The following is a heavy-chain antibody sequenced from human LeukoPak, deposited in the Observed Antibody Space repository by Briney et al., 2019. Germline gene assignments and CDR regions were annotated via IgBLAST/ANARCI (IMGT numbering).Heavy chain of an antibody. Sequence: ASVKVSCKASGGTFSSYAISWVRQAPGQGLEWMGGIIPIFGTANYAQKFQGRVTITADESTSTAYMELSSLRSEDTAVYYFAHRPYGEDNWFDPWGQGTLVTVSS. J-gene: IGHJ5*02. V-gene: IGHV1-69*13. D-gene: IGHD4-17*01. CDR2: IIPIFGTA. CDR3: AHRPYGEDNWFDP. CDR1: GGTFSSYA.